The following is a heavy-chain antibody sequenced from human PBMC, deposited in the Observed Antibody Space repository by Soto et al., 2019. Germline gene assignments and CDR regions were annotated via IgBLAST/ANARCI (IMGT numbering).Heavy chain of an antibody. CDR3: ARYLRGDFWSGYRDTYYFDY. V-gene: IGHV4-59*01. Sequence: SETLSLTCTVSGGSISSYYWSWIRQPPGKGLEWIGYIYYSGSTNYNPSLKSRVTISVDTSKNQFSLKLSSVTTADTAVYYCARYLRGDFWSGYRDTYYFDYWGQGTLVTVSS. D-gene: IGHD3-3*01. CDR1: GGSISSYY. CDR2: IYYSGST. J-gene: IGHJ4*02.